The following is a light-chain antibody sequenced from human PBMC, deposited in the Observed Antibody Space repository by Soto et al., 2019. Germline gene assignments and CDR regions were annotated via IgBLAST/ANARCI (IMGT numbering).Light chain of an antibody. Sequence: EIVLTQSPGTLSLSPGERATLSCRASQSVSSSYLAWYQQKPGQAPRLLIYGASSRATGIPDRFSGSGSGTDFTLTISRLEPDDFAVYYCQQYGPAYTFGQGTKLEIK. CDR3: QQYGPAYT. J-gene: IGKJ2*01. CDR1: QSVSSSY. V-gene: IGKV3-20*01. CDR2: GAS.